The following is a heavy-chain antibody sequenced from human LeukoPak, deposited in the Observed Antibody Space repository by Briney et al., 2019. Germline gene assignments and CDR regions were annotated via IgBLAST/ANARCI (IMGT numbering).Heavy chain of an antibody. V-gene: IGHV3-23*01. CDR1: RFTFSSYA. Sequence: GGSLRLSCAASRFTFSSYAMSWVRQAPGKGLEWVSAISGSGGSTYYADSVKGRFTISRDNSKNTLYLQMNSLRAEDTAVYYCARGGYSSSWYPDYFDYWGQGTLVTVSS. D-gene: IGHD6-13*01. J-gene: IGHJ4*02. CDR2: ISGSGGST. CDR3: ARGGYSSSWYPDYFDY.